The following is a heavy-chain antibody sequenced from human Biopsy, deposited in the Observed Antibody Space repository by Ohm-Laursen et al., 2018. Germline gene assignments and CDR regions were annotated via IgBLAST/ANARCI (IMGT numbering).Heavy chain of an antibody. J-gene: IGHJ2*01. D-gene: IGHD3-22*01. V-gene: IGHV4-59*01. CDR3: ARDRGYYSDRTVPGYFDL. Sequence: TLSLTCAASGDSISSYYWSWIRQPPGKGLQWIGYVYYTGSTDYNPSLQSRVTISVDTSKNHFSLRLRSVTPADTAIYYCARDRGYYSDRTVPGYFDLWGRGTLVTVSS. CDR2: VYYTGST. CDR1: GDSISSYY.